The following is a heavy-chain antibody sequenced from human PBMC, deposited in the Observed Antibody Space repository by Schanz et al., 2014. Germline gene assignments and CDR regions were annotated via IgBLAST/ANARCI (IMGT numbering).Heavy chain of an antibody. CDR2: INPSGGST. CDR3: ARDGVDAAAGGNY. CDR1: GYSFTPFP. V-gene: IGHV1-46*03. D-gene: IGHD6-13*01. Sequence: QVQLVQSGAEVKKPGASVKVSCKASGYSFTPFPIHWVRQAPGQGLEWMGMINPSGGSTTYAQKFQGRVTMTRDTSTSTVYMELSSLRSEDTAVYYCARDGVDAAAGGNYWGQGTLVTVSS. J-gene: IGHJ4*02.